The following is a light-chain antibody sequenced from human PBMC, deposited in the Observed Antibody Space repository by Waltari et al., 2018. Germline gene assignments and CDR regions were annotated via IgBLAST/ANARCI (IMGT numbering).Light chain of an antibody. J-gene: IGKJ2*01. CDR2: AAS. CDR1: QTISTY. V-gene: IGKV1-39*01. Sequence: DIQMTQSPSSLSASVGDSVTVACRPSQTISTYLHWYQQKPGRAPKLLIYAASGLEDGVPSRFIGGGSGTDFTLTIAGLRPEDCATYSCHQSHSTPYTFGQGTKLEI. CDR3: HQSHSTPYT.